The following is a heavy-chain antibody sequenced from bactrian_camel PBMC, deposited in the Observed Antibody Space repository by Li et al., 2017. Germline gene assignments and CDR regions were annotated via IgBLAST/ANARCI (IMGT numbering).Heavy chain of an antibody. CDR1: GYTYSTKC. Sequence: VQLVESGGGSVQAGGSLRLSCVASGYTYSTKCMGWFRQAPGNECELVSIISSDGSNTYYADSVKGRFTISRDNAKNTLYLQLNSLKTEDTAMYICATLPGFAACSGAWWDRDFAVWGQGTQVTVS. D-gene: IGHD7*01. CDR3: ATLPGFAACSGAWWDRDFAV. J-gene: IGHJ4*01. V-gene: IGHV3S31*01. CDR2: ISSDGSNT.